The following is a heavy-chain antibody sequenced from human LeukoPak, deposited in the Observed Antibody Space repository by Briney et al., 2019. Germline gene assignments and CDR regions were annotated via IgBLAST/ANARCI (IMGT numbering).Heavy chain of an antibody. V-gene: IGHV4-59*08. CDR2: IYYNGNT. D-gene: IGHD3-10*01. J-gene: IGHJ4*02. CDR3: ARFSGGLADYFDY. Sequence: PSETLSLTCTVSGGSISSYYWSWIRQPPGKGLEWIGYIYYNGNTNYNPSLKSRVTISVDTSKNQFSLKLSSVTAADTAVYYCARFSGGLADYFDYWGQGTLVTVSS. CDR1: GGSISSYY.